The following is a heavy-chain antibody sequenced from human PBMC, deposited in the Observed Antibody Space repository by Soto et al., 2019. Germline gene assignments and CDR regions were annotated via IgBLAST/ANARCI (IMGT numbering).Heavy chain of an antibody. J-gene: IGHJ4*02. Sequence: SETLSLTCTVSGGSISSGDYYWSWLRQPPGKGLEWIGYIYYSGSTYYNPSLKSRVTISVDTSKNQFSLKLSSVTAADTAVYYCAREATIAARHDSWGQGTLVTVS. CDR1: GGSISSGDYY. CDR3: AREATIAARHDS. D-gene: IGHD6-6*01. V-gene: IGHV4-30-4*01. CDR2: IYYSGST.